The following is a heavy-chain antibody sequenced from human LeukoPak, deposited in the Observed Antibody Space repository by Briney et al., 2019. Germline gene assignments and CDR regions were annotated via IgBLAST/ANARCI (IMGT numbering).Heavy chain of an antibody. CDR3: ATVSRDSSPYDFQY. V-gene: IGHV3-74*01. Sequence: GGSLRLSCVASGFTFSSYWMHWVRQAPGKGLVWVSRINSDGSSTSYAHSVKGRFTISRDNAKNTLYLQMNSLRAEDTAVYYCATVSRDSSPYDFQYWGQGTLVTVSS. J-gene: IGHJ1*01. CDR2: INSDGSST. CDR1: GFTFSSYW. D-gene: IGHD3-22*01.